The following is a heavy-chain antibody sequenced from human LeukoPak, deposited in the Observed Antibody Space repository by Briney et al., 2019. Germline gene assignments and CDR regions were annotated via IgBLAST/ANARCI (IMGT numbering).Heavy chain of an antibody. J-gene: IGHJ3*02. CDR2: INPNSGDT. CDR1: GYTFTGYY. Sequence: ASVKVSCKASGYTFTGYYMHWVRQAPGQGLEWMGWINPNSGDTNYAQNFQGRVTMTRDTSITTAYMELSRLRSDDTAVYYCARDGAFDIWGQGTMVTVSS. V-gene: IGHV1-2*02. CDR3: ARDGAFDI.